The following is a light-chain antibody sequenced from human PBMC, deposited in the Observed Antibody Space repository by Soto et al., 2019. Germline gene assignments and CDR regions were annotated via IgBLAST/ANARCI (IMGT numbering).Light chain of an antibody. CDR2: LRSGGGY. Sequence: QPVLTQSPSASASLGASVKLTCTLSSGHSTYDIAWHQHQPGKGPRFLMKLRSGGGYNRGDGVPDRFSGSSSGAERYLTISSLQSEDEADYYCQTWGTGYELFGGGTQLTVL. V-gene: IGLV4-69*01. J-gene: IGLJ2*01. CDR3: QTWGTGYEL. CDR1: SGHSTYD.